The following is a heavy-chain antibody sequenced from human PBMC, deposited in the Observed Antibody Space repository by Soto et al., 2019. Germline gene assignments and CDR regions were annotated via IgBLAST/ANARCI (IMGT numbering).Heavy chain of an antibody. CDR2: INAGNGNT. CDR1: GYTFTSCA. J-gene: IGHJ4*02. Sequence: GASVKVSCKASGYTFTSCAMHWVRQAPGQRLEWMGWINAGNGNTKYSQKFQGRVTITRDTSASTAYMELSSLRSEDTAVYYCARDPGYSYGHNWGQGSLVNVSS. D-gene: IGHD5-18*01. CDR3: ARDPGYSYGHN. V-gene: IGHV1-3*01.